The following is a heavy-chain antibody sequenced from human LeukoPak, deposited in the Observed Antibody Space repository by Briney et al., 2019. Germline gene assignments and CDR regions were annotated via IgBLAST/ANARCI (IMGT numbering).Heavy chain of an antibody. V-gene: IGHV1-18*04. J-gene: IGHJ6*04. D-gene: IGHD2-2*01. CDR3: AREVGYCSSTSCYGTRNYYYYYGMDV. Sequence: GASVKVSCEASGYTFTSYGISWVRQAPGQGLEWMGWISAYNCNTNYAQKLQGRVTMTTDTSTSTAYMELRSLRSDDTAVYYCAREVGYCSSTSCYGTRNYYYYYGMDVWGKGTTVTVSS. CDR2: ISAYNCNT. CDR1: GYTFTSYG.